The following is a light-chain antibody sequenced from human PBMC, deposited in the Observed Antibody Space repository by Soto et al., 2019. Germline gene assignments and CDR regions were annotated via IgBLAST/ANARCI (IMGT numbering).Light chain of an antibody. J-gene: IGKJ5*01. V-gene: IGKV3-15*01. CDR2: AAS. Sequence: EIVMTQSPATLSVSPGERATLSCRASQSVSSNLAWYQQKPGQAPRLLIFAASTRATGIPARFSGSGSGTEFTLTISSLQSEDFAVYYCQQYNNWPPVTFGQGTRLEIK. CDR3: QQYNNWPPVT. CDR1: QSVSSN.